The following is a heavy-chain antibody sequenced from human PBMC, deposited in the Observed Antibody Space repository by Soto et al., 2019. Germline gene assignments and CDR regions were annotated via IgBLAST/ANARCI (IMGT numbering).Heavy chain of an antibody. V-gene: IGHV3-11*01. CDR2: ISSSGSTI. Sequence: QVQLVESGGGMVKPGGSLRLSCAASGFTFSDYYMSWIRQAPGKGLEWVSYISSSGSTIYYADSVKGRFTISRDNAKNSLYLQMNSLRAEDTAVYYCASRPITIFGVVPAGGGWGQGTLVTVSS. CDR3: ASRPITIFGVVPAGGG. D-gene: IGHD3-3*01. J-gene: IGHJ4*02. CDR1: GFTFSDYY.